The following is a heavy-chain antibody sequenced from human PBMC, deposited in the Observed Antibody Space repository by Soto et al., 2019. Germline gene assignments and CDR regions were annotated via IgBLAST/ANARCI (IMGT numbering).Heavy chain of an antibody. J-gene: IGHJ3*01. Sequence: QVQLVQSGPELKKPGSSVQVSCTAPGDTFNSYGISWVRQAPGQGLEWMGGIVPMFGTTNLALKFEDRVTITADELTTTVYMEIRGLTSEAAAGSYCARDLADVPLGDAVDCWGHGTRVTASS. CDR3: ARDLADVPLGDAVDC. V-gene: IGHV1-69*01. D-gene: IGHD3-10*01. CDR1: GDTFNSYG. CDR2: IVPMFGTT.